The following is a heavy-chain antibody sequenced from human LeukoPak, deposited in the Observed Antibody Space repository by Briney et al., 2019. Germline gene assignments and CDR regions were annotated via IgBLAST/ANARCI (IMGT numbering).Heavy chain of an antibody. CDR3: AKDPRDSYASYYFDY. D-gene: IGHD5-18*01. CDR1: GFTISSYA. V-gene: IGHV3-23*01. Sequence: GGSLRLSCAASGFTISSYAMSWVRQAPGKGLECGSAISGSGGSTYYADSVKGRFTISRDNPKNTLYLQMNSLRAEDTAVYYCAKDPRDSYASYYFDYWGQGTLVTVSS. J-gene: IGHJ4*02. CDR2: ISGSGGST.